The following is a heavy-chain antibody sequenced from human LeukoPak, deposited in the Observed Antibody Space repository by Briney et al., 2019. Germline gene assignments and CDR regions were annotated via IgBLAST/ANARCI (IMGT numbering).Heavy chain of an antibody. CDR1: GGSISSNSYY. CDR3: ATQRGYCSSTTCQDFDY. D-gene: IGHD2-2*01. V-gene: IGHV4-39*01. Sequence: SETLSLTCTVSGGSISSNSYYWGWIRQPPGKGLEWIGSIYYSGSTYYNPSLKTRVTISLDTSKNQFSLKLSSVTAADTAVYYCATQRGYCSSTTCQDFDYWGQGTLVTVSS. CDR2: IYYSGST. J-gene: IGHJ4*02.